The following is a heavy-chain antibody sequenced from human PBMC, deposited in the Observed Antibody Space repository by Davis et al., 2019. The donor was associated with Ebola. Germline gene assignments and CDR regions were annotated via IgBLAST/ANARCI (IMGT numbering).Heavy chain of an antibody. D-gene: IGHD6-13*01. V-gene: IGHV1-18*01. Sequence: ASVKVSCKASGGTFSSYAISWVRQAPGQGLEWMGWISAYNGNTNYAQKLQGRVTMTTDTSTSTAYMELRRLRSDDTAVYYCASMSAGWFDTWGKGTLVTVSS. J-gene: IGHJ5*02. CDR2: ISAYNGNT. CDR1: GGTFSSYA. CDR3: ASMSAGWFDT.